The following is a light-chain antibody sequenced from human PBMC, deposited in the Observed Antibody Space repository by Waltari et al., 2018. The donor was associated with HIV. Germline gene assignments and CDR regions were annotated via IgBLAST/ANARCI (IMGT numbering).Light chain of an antibody. V-gene: IGLV8-61*01. CDR2: STY. CDR3: VLYMGSGRM. Sequence: QTVVIQEPSFSVSPGGTVTLTCGLNSGSVSTSYYPSWYQQTPGQPPRTLIHSTYTRPSGVPDRFSGSILGNKAALTITGAQADDESVYYCVLYMGSGRMFGGGTKLTVL. CDR1: SGSVSTSYY. J-gene: IGLJ3*02.